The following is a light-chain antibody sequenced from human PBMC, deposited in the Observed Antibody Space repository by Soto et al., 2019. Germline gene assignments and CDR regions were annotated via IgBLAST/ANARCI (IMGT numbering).Light chain of an antibody. J-gene: IGKJ1*01. V-gene: IGKV1-39*01. CDR3: QQSYSTRGT. CDR2: AAS. CDR1: QSISSY. Sequence: DIQMTQSPSSLSASVGDRVTITCRASQSISSYLNWYQQKPGKAPKLLIYAASSLHSGVPSRFSGSGAGTEFTLTSSRLQPEDFATYYCQQSYSTRGTFGQGTKVEIK.